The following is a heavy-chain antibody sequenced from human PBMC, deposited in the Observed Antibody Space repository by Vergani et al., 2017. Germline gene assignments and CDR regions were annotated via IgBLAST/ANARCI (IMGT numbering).Heavy chain of an antibody. CDR1: GFTFSSYA. CDR2: ISGSGGST. Sequence: EVQLVESGGGLIQPGGSLRLSCAGSGFTFSSYAMTWVRQAPGKGLEWVSAISGSGGSTDYADSVKGRFTISRDNSKNTLFLQMNSLRDDDTAVYYCAKDSISESGTYYKPDYWGQGTLVTVSS. V-gene: IGHV3-23*04. J-gene: IGHJ4*02. D-gene: IGHD3-10*01. CDR3: AKDSISESGTYYKPDY.